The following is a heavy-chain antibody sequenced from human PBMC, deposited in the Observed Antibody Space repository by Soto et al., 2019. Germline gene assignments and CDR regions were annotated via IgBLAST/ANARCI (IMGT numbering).Heavy chain of an antibody. V-gene: IGHV1-3*01. J-gene: IGHJ4*02. CDR1: GYTFTSYA. CDR3: ARLNYYYDSSGYYEGSLDY. Sequence: ASVKVSCKASGYTFTSYAMHWVRQAPGQRLEWMGWINAGNGNTKYSQKFQGRVTITRDTSASTAYMELSSLGSEDTAVYYCARLNYYYDSSGYYEGSLDYWGQGTLVTVSS. CDR2: INAGNGNT. D-gene: IGHD3-22*01.